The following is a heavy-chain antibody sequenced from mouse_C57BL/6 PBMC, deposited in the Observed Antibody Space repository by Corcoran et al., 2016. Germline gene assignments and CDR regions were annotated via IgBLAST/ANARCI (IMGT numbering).Heavy chain of an antibody. J-gene: IGHJ2*01. CDR1: GYTFTGHW. Sequence: QVQLQKSGAELMKLGASVKLSCKATGYTFTGHWIEWVKLRPGHGLEWIGEIIPGSGSTNYNEKFKCKATFTADTSSNTAYMQLSSLTTEDSAIYYCARCAIYYYGSSPYYLDYWGQGTTLTVSS. CDR2: IIPGSGST. D-gene: IGHD1-1*01. V-gene: IGHV1-9*01. CDR3: ARCAIYYYGSSPYYLDY.